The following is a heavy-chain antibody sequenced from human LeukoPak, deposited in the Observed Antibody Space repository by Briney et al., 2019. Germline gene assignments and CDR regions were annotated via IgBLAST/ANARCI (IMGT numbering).Heavy chain of an antibody. CDR1: GFTFSSYA. V-gene: IGHV3-23*01. CDR3: AKNRRLQILEK. CDR2: ISGSGGST. J-gene: IGHJ4*02. D-gene: IGHD1-14*01. Sequence: GGSLRLSCAASGFTFSSYAMSWVRQAPGKGLEWVSAISGSGGSTYYADSVKGRFTISRDNSKNALYLQMNSLRAEDTAVYYCAKNRRLQILEKWGQGTLVTVSS.